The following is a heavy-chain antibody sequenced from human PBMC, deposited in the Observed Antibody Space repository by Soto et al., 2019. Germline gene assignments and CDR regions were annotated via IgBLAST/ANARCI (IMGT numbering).Heavy chain of an antibody. CDR3: ARGLLGVVIPFDY. D-gene: IGHD3-3*01. J-gene: IGHJ4*02. V-gene: IGHV1-69*13. Sequence: SVKVSCKASGGTFSSYAISWVRQAPGQGLEWMGGIIPIFGTANYAQKFQGRVTITADESRSTAYMELSSLRSEDTAVYYCARGLLGVVIPFDYWGQGTLVTFSS. CDR1: GGTFSSYA. CDR2: IIPIFGTA.